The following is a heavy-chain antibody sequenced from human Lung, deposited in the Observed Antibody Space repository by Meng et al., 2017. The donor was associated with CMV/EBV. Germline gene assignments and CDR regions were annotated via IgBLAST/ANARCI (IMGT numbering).Heavy chain of an antibody. D-gene: IGHD5-18*01. CDR3: TKEGGSSHGYPYYFDY. CDR1: GFTFVDYA. V-gene: IGHV3-49*04. Sequence: GESLKISCTASGFTFVDYAMSWVRQAPGKGPEWLGFIRSEGYGGTREYAASVKGRFTISRDDSKSIAYLQMDSLNTEDTALYYCTKEGGSSHGYPYYFDYWGQGXLVTVSS. CDR2: IRSEGYGGTR. J-gene: IGHJ4*02.